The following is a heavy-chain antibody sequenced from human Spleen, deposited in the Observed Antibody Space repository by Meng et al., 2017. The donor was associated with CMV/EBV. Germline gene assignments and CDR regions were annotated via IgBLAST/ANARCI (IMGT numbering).Heavy chain of an antibody. CDR1: SYA. J-gene: IGHJ4*02. V-gene: IGHV1-2*02. CDR2: INPNSGGT. D-gene: IGHD3-22*01. Sequence: SYAISWVRQAPGQGLEWMGWINPNSGGTKYAQKFQGRVTMTRDTSITTAHMELSRVRSDDTAVYYCARAAYYYDSSGYPRFSSFDYWGQGTLVTVSS. CDR3: ARAAYYYDSSGYPRFSSFDY.